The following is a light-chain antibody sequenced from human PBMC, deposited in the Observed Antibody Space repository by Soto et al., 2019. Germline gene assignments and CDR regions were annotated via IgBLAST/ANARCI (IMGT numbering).Light chain of an antibody. CDR1: QFVNSRY. CDR2: GAS. J-gene: IGKJ5*01. V-gene: IGKV3-20*01. Sequence: EIFLTHSAVPLSFSRGEISTLLCRASQFVNSRYLAWYQQKPGQAPRLLIYGASSRATGIPDRFSGSGSGTDFTLTITPLEPEDFVVYFCQQYDTSPITFGQGTRLEIK. CDR3: QQYDTSPIT.